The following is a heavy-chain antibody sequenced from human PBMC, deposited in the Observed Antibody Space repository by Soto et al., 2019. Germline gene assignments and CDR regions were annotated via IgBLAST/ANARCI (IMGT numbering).Heavy chain of an antibody. D-gene: IGHD3-10*01. V-gene: IGHV3-30-3*01. CDR3: ARGVHYYGSGSYYNDVDY. Sequence: QVQLVESGGGVVQPGRSLRLSCAASGFTFSSYAMHWVRQAPGKGLEWVAVISYDGSNKYYADSVKGRFTISRDNSKNTLYLQMNSLRAEDTAVYYCARGVHYYGSGSYYNDVDYWGQGTLVTVSS. J-gene: IGHJ4*02. CDR2: ISYDGSNK. CDR1: GFTFSSYA.